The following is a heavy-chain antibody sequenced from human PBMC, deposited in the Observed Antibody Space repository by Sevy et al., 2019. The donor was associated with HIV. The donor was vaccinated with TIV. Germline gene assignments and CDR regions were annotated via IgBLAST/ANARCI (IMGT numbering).Heavy chain of an antibody. CDR2: INPNSGGT. D-gene: IGHD3-22*01. CDR1: GYTFTGYS. J-gene: IGHJ5*02. Sequence: ASVKVSCKASGYTFTGYSMHWVRQAPGQGLEWMGWINPNSGGTNYAQKFQGRATMTRDTSISTAYMELSRLRFDDTAVYYCARVWNSDYYDSSGPNWFDPWGQGTLVTVSS. CDR3: ARVWNSDYYDSSGPNWFDP. V-gene: IGHV1-2*02.